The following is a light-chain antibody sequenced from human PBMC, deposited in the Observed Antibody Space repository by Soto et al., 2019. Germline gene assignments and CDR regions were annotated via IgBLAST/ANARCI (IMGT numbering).Light chain of an antibody. CDR2: AAS. J-gene: IGKJ5*01. V-gene: IGKV1-9*01. CDR3: QQADTFPIT. Sequence: QWTQSPSSLSASVGDRVTITCRASQGIRXFLAWYQQKPGKAPKRMIYAASTLQSGVPSRFSGSGFGTDFTLTISSLQPEDSAIYYCQQADTFPITFGQGTRLEIK. CDR1: QGIRXF.